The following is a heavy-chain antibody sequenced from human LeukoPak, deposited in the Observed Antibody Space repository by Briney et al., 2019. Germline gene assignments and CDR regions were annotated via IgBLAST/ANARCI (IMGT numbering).Heavy chain of an antibody. CDR2: INSDGSST. Sequence: GGSLRLSCAASGFAFSSYWMHWVRQAPGKGLVWVSRINSDGSSTSYADSVKGRFTISRDNAKNTLYLQMNSLRAEDTAVYYCARDWGTGYDAFDIWGQGTMVTVS. CDR1: GFAFSSYW. V-gene: IGHV3-74*01. D-gene: IGHD3-9*01. J-gene: IGHJ3*02. CDR3: ARDWGTGYDAFDI.